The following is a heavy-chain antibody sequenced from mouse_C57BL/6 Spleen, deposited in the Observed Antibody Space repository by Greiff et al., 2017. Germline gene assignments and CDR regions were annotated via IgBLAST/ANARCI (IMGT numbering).Heavy chain of an antibody. CDR3: ARGDGNYVAWFAY. CDR1: GFNIKNTY. CDR2: IDPANGNT. J-gene: IGHJ3*01. V-gene: IGHV14-3*01. D-gene: IGHD2-1*01. Sequence: EVQGVESVAELVRPGASVKLSCTASGFNIKNTYMHWVKQRPEQGLEWIGRIDPANGNTKYAPKFQGQATITADTSSNTAYLQLSSLTSEDTAIYYCARGDGNYVAWFAYWGQGTLVTVSA.